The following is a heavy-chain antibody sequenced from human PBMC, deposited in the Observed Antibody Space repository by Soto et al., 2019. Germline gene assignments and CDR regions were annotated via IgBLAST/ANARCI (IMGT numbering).Heavy chain of an antibody. CDR1: GYTFTSYD. CDR3: AVSTRRYCGGDCYSYYYYGMDV. CDR2: MNPNSGNT. V-gene: IGHV1-8*01. D-gene: IGHD2-21*02. Sequence: GASVKVSCKASGYTFTSYDINWVRQATGQGLEWMGWMNPNSGNTGYAQKFQGRVTMTRNTSISTAYMELSSLRSEDTAVYYCAVSTRRYCGGDCYSYYYYGMDVWGQGTTVTVSS. J-gene: IGHJ6*02.